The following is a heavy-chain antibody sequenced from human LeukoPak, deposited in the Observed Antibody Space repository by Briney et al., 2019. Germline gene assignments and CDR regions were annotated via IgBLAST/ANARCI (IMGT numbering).Heavy chain of an antibody. CDR1: GYTFTGQY. Sequence: ASVKVSCQASGYTFTGQYIHWVRQAPGQGLEWMGWINPKSGGTEYAQKFQGRVTMTRDTSITTVYMELSRLTSGDTAVYYCAREINTIFGVGFDGAYDYWGQGTLVTVSS. D-gene: IGHD3-3*01. V-gene: IGHV1-2*02. CDR3: AREINTIFGVGFDGAYDY. J-gene: IGHJ4*02. CDR2: INPKSGGT.